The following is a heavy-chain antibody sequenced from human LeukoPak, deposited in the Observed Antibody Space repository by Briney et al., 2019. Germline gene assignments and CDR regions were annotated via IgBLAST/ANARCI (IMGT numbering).Heavy chain of an antibody. V-gene: IGHV1-2*02. CDR2: INPNSGGT. D-gene: IGHD4-17*01. CDR1: GYTFTGYY. Sequence: GASVKVSCKASGYTFTGYYMHWVRQAPRQGLEWVGWINPNSGGTNYAQKFQGRVTMTRDTSISTAYMELSRLRSDDTAVYYCAKVLRPDTVTTYEYFQQWGQGTLVTVSS. CDR3: AKVLRPDTVTTYEYFQQ. J-gene: IGHJ1*01.